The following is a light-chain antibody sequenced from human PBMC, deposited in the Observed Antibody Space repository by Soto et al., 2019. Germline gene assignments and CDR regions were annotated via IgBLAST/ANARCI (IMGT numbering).Light chain of an antibody. J-gene: IGKJ2*01. Sequence: DIQMTQSPSTLSASVGDRVTITCRASQSISIWLAWYQQKPGKVPSLLIYKASSLQTGVSPRFSGSGSGTEFTLTISSLQPDDFATYYCQQYNSHPYDFGQGTKLEIK. CDR3: QQYNSHPYD. V-gene: IGKV1-5*03. CDR2: KAS. CDR1: QSISIW.